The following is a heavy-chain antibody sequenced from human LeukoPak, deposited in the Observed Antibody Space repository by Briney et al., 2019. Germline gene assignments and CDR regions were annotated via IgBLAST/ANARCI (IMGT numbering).Heavy chain of an antibody. Sequence: PSETLSLTCTVSGGSISSSTYYWGWIRQPPGKGLEWIGSIYYSGGTYYNPSLKSRVTISVDTSKNQFSLKLSSVTAADTAVYYCARHPYLGYCSSTSCPKYNWFDPWGQGTLVTVSS. D-gene: IGHD2-2*01. J-gene: IGHJ5*02. V-gene: IGHV4-39*01. CDR2: IYYSGGT. CDR3: ARHPYLGYCSSTSCPKYNWFDP. CDR1: GGSISSSTYY.